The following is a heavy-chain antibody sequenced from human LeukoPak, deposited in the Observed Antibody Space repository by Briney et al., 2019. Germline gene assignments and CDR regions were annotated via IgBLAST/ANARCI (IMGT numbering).Heavy chain of an antibody. J-gene: IGHJ4*02. D-gene: IGHD1-26*01. V-gene: IGHV3-48*03. CDR2: ISSSGRTI. Sequence: GGSLRLSCAASGFTFSSYEMNWVRQAPGKGLEWVSYISSSGRTIYYEDSVKGRFSISRDNAKNSLYLQMNSLRAEDTAVYYCARVDEWVDYWGQGTLVTVSS. CDR1: GFTFSSYE. CDR3: ARVDEWVDY.